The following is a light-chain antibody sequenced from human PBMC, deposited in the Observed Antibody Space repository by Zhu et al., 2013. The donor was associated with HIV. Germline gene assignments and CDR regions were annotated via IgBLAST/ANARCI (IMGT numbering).Light chain of an antibody. CDR2: AAS. J-gene: IGKJ3*01. Sequence: DIQMTQSPSSLSASVGDRVTITCRASQSISSYLNWYQQKPGKAPKLLIYAASNLQSGVPSRFRGSGSGTDFTLTITSLQPEDFATYYCQQAGSFPATFGAGTKVDVK. CDR3: QQAGSFPAT. V-gene: IGKV1-39*01. CDR1: QSISSY.